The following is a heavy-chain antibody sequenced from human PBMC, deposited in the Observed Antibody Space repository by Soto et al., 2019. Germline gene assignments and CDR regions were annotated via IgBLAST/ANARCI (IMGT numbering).Heavy chain of an antibody. CDR1: GGSITSSNW. D-gene: IGHD3-10*01. Sequence: SGTPSLTCAVSGGSITSSNWWSWVRQTPGRGLEWIGEIFHSGNANYSPSLRSRVTISIDKSKNHFSLKLMSVTAADTAVYYWARVIGGGDVCFDYWGGGALVIVSS. CDR2: IFHSGNA. CDR3: ARVIGGGDVCFDY. J-gene: IGHJ4*02. V-gene: IGHV4-4*02.